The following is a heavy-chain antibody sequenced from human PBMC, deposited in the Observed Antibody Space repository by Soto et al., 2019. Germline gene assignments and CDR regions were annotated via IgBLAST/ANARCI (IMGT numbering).Heavy chain of an antibody. J-gene: IGHJ4*02. CDR1: GFTFSDYA. CDR2: ISDSGSNK. Sequence: GGSLRLSCAASGFTFSDYAMSWVRQAPGKGLEWVAFISDSGSNKYYADSVKGRFTISRDNSKNTLYLQMNSLRAEDTAVYYCARGVTTVTTIDYRGQGTLVTVSS. V-gene: IGHV3-23*01. D-gene: IGHD4-17*01. CDR3: ARGVTTVTTIDY.